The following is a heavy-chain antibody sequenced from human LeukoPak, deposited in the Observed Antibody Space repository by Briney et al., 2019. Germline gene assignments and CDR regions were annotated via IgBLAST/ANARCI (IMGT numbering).Heavy chain of an antibody. CDR2: ISANGGST. CDR1: GFTSTTSA. V-gene: IGHV3-23*01. J-gene: IGHJ4*02. Sequence: GGSLRLACAASGFTSTTSAMNWVRQAPGKGLEWVSGISANGGSTYYADSVKGRFTISRGNSKNTLYLQMNSLRAEDTAVFYCTTSPSFGSSWYTFNYWGQGTLVTVSS. CDR3: TTSPSFGSSWYTFNY. D-gene: IGHD6-13*01.